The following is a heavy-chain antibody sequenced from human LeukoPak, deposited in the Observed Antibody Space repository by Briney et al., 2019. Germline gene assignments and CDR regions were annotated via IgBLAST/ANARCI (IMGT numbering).Heavy chain of an antibody. Sequence: SETLSLTCTVSGGSISSSSYYWGWIRQPPGKGLEWIGSVDHSGGTYYNPSLRSRVSISVDTSKNQLSLKLSSVTAADTAVYSCAGFTFFRGVTTFDYWGQGTLVTVSS. CDR3: AGFTFFRGVTTFDY. CDR1: GGSISSSSYY. CDR2: VDHSGGT. V-gene: IGHV4-39*07. D-gene: IGHD3-10*01. J-gene: IGHJ4*02.